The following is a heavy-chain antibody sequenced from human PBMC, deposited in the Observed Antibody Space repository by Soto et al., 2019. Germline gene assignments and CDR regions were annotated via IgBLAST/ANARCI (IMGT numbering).Heavy chain of an antibody. Sequence: HVQLQESGPGLVKPSGNLSLTCAVSNGSISSSNWWNWVRQPPGMELEWIGEIYHTGSTNYNPSLKSRVTISVDKSKNQFSLRLNSVTAADTAVYYCARAVAGLDFDYWGQGTLVTVSS. D-gene: IGHD6-19*01. V-gene: IGHV4-4*02. CDR2: IYHTGST. CDR1: NGSISSSNW. CDR3: ARAVAGLDFDY. J-gene: IGHJ4*02.